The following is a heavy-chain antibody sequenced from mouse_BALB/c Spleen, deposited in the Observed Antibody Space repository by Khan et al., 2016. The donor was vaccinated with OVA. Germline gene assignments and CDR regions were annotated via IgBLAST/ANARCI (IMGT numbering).Heavy chain of an antibody. CDR2: IWTGGST. CDR1: GFSLVTYG. D-gene: IGHD2-13*01. Sequence: QVQLKQSGPGLVAPSQSLSITCTVSGFSLVTYGVHWVRQSPGRGLEWLGVIWTGGSTNYNSALMSRLSISKDNSKSQVFLKMNSLQTDDTAMYYVARETAYYGDYEAMDYWGQGTSVTVSS. CDR3: ARETAYYGDYEAMDY. J-gene: IGHJ4*01. V-gene: IGHV2-9*02.